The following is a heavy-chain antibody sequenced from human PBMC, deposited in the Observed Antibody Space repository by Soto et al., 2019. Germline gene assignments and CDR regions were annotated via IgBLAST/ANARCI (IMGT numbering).Heavy chain of an antibody. CDR1: GGSFSGYY. D-gene: IGHD3-3*01. J-gene: IGHJ6*02. CDR2: INHSGST. Sequence: SETLSLTCAVYGGSFSGYYWSWIRQPPGKGLEWIGEINHSGSTNYNPSLKSRVTISVDTSKNQFSLKLSSVTAADTAVYYCARGPQRFLEWLFPGPGSYYYYGMVVWGQGTTLTVFS. V-gene: IGHV4-34*01. CDR3: ARGPQRFLEWLFPGPGSYYYYGMVV.